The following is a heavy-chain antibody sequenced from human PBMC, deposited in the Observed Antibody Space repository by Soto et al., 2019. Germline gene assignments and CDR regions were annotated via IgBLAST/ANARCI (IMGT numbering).Heavy chain of an antibody. CDR3: TSQHSGPWDEFG. D-gene: IGHD1-26*01. V-gene: IGHV3-73*01. Sequence: HPGGSLRLTCADSGFNFSCSTMHWIRQSSGKGLGWFGRIKSKASNYTTAYAESRKGRHTNSRDDSRNTAYPHMNSLKTEDTALYYCTSQHSGPWDEFGWGQGTLVTVSS. J-gene: IGHJ1*01. CDR1: GFNFSCST. CDR2: IKSKASNYTT.